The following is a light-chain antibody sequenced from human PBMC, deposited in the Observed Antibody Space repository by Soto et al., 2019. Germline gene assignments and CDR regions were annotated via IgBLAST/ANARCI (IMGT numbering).Light chain of an antibody. J-gene: IGKJ2*01. CDR3: EQYGSSPFT. Sequence: EIVLTQSPGTLSLSPGARATLSCRASQSVRSSSSAWYQQRPGQAPRLLIYDTSIRDTGIPDRFSGSGSGTDFTLTISRLEPEDFALYYCEQYGSSPFTFGQGTKLEI. CDR2: DTS. V-gene: IGKV3-20*01. CDR1: QSVRSSS.